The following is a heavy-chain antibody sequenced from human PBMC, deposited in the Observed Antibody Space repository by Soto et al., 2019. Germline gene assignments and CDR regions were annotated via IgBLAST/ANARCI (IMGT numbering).Heavy chain of an antibody. D-gene: IGHD3-3*01. Sequence: GGSLRLSCAASGFTFSSYWMHWVRQAPGKGLVWVSRINSDGSSTSYADSVKGRFTISRDNAKNTLYLQMNSLRAEDTAVYYCARGAYYDFWSGYYTLYYFDYWGQGTLVTVSS. CDR2: INSDGSST. CDR3: ARGAYYDFWSGYYTLYYFDY. J-gene: IGHJ4*02. V-gene: IGHV3-74*01. CDR1: GFTFSSYW.